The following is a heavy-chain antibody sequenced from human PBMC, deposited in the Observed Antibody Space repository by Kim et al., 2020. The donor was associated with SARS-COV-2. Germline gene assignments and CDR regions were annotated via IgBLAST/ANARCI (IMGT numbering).Heavy chain of an antibody. CDR3: ARGGRAAILRPFDP. V-gene: IGHV1-69*13. CDR2: IIPIFGTA. J-gene: IGHJ5*02. D-gene: IGHD2-2*02. CDR1: GGTFSSYA. Sequence: SVKVSCKASGGTFSSYAISWVRQAPGQGLEWMGGIIPIFGTANYAQKFQGRVTITADESTSTAYMELSSLRSEDTAVYYCARGGRAAILRPFDPWGQGTLVTVSS.